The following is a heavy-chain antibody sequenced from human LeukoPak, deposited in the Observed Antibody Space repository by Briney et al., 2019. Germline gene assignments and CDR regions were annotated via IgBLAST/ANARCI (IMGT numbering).Heavy chain of an antibody. J-gene: IGHJ5*02. D-gene: IGHD5/OR15-5a*01. CDR3: ARDSGTGVPSAGIVLGWFDP. CDR2: IYYNGKT. CDR1: GGSMNTTLYY. V-gene: IGHV4-39*02. Sequence: SETLSLNCSVSGGSMNTTLYYWAWVRQPPGKGLEWIGSIYYNGKTYYYPSLKSRLTISVDMSKSRFSLELTSVTAADTAFYYCARDSGTGVPSAGIVLGWFDPWGQGTLVTVSS.